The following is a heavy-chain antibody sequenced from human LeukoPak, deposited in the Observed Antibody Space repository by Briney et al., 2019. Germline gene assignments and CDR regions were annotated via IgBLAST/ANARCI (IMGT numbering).Heavy chain of an antibody. Sequence: GGSLRLSCGASGFTFSNYAMSWVRQAPGKGLEGVSGISGSGGTTYYADSVKGRFTISRDNSKNTLYLQMNSLRAEDTAVYYCAKTYSRSWYYDYWGQGTLVTVSS. D-gene: IGHD6-13*01. CDR3: AKTYSRSWYYDY. CDR2: ISGSGGTT. CDR1: GFTFSNYA. J-gene: IGHJ4*02. V-gene: IGHV3-23*01.